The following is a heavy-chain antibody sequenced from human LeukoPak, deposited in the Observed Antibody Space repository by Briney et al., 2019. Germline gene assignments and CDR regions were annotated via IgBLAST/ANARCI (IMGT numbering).Heavy chain of an antibody. CDR2: INPISGGT. V-gene: IGHV1-2*02. CDR1: GYTFTGYY. Sequence: ASVTVSCKASGYTFTGYYMHWVRQAPGQGLEWMGWINPISGGTDYAQKFQGRVTMTRDTSISTAYMELSRLRSDDTAVYYCARSDKLGYPDYWGQGTLVTVPS. CDR3: ARSDKLGYPDY. D-gene: IGHD7-27*01. J-gene: IGHJ4*02.